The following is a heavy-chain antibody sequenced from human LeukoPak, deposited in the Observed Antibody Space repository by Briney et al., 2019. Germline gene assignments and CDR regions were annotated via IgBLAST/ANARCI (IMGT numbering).Heavy chain of an antibody. J-gene: IGHJ6*02. D-gene: IGHD6-13*01. CDR3: ARGGGRQQQLVRGGMDV. CDR2: INHSGST. V-gene: IGHV4-34*01. CDR1: GGSFSGYY. Sequence: SETLSLTCAVYGGSFSGYYWSWIRQPPGKGLEWIGEINHSGSTNYNPSLKSRVTISVDTSKNQFSLKLSSVTAADTAVYYCARGGGRQQQLVRGGMDVWGQGTTVTVSS.